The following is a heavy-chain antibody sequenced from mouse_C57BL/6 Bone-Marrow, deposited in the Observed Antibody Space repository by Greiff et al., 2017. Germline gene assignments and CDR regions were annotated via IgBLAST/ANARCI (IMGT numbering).Heavy chain of an antibody. D-gene: IGHD3-2*02. CDR1: GFTFSSYG. Sequence: EVKVVESGGDLVKPGGSLKLSCAASGFTFSSYGMSWVRQTPDKRLEWVATISSGGSYTDYPDSVKGRFTISRDNAKNTLFLQMSSLKSEDTAMYYCARLDSSGYFDYWGQGTTLTVSS. J-gene: IGHJ2*01. CDR2: ISSGGSYT. CDR3: ARLDSSGYFDY. V-gene: IGHV5-6*01.